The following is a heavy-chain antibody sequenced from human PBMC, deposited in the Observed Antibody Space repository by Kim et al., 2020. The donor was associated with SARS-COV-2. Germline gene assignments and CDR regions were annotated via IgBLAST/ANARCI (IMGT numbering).Heavy chain of an antibody. J-gene: IGHJ6*02. V-gene: IGHV1-24*01. CDR3: STGNGTTAYYYYGMDG. Sequence: ASVKVSCKVSGYTLTELSMHWVRQAPGRGLEWMGGFDPEDGETIFAPKFQGRVTITESTSKDTAYMELRILGSEDPAGYYWSTGNGTTAYYYYGMDGRGQ. CDR1: GYTLTELS. D-gene: IGHD1-7*01. CDR2: FDPEDGET.